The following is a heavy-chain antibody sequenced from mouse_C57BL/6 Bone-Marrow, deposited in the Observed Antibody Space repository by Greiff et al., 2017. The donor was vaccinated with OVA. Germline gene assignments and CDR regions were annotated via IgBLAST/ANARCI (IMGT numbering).Heavy chain of an antibody. Sequence: EVKVVESGGGLVKPGGSLKLSCAASGFTFSDYGMHWVRQAPEKGLEWVAYISSGSSTIYYADTVKGRFTISRDNAKNTLFLQMTSLRSEDTAMYYCARTNYYGSSYRGYAMDYWGQGTSVTVSS. V-gene: IGHV5-17*01. D-gene: IGHD1-1*01. J-gene: IGHJ4*01. CDR2: ISSGSSTI. CDR3: ARTNYYGSSYRGYAMDY. CDR1: GFTFSDYG.